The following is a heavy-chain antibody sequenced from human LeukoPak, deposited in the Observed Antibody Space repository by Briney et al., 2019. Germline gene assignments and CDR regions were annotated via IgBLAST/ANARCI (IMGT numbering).Heavy chain of an antibody. Sequence: GGSLRLSCAASGFTVSSNYMSWVRQAPGQGLEWVSVIYSGGSTYYADSVKGRFTISRDNSKNTLYLQMNSLRAADTAVYYCARGLYYFDTSGYLYYWGQGTLVTVSS. D-gene: IGHD3-22*01. CDR3: ARGLYYFDTSGYLYY. V-gene: IGHV3-53*01. CDR2: IYSGGST. J-gene: IGHJ4*02. CDR1: GFTVSSNY.